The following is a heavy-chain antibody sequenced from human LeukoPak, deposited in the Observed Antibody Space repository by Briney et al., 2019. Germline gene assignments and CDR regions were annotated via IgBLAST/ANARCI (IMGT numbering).Heavy chain of an antibody. J-gene: IGHJ4*02. V-gene: IGHV4-34*01. Sequence: SETLSLTCAVYGGSFSGYYWSWIRQPPGKGLEWIGEINHSGSTNYNPTLKSRVTISVDTSKNQFSLKLSSVTAADTAVYYCARAQVVFDYWGQGTLVTVSS. CDR1: GGSFSGYY. CDR2: INHSGST. CDR3: ARAQVVFDY.